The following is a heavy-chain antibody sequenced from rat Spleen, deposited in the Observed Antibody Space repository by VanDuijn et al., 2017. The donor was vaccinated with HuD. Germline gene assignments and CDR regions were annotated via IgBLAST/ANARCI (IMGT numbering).Heavy chain of an antibody. CDR2: ITNTGRNT. D-gene: IGHD1-12*02. V-gene: IGHV5-22*01. CDR1: GFTFSDYY. Sequence: EVQLVESGGGLVQPGRSLKLSCAASGFTFSDYYMAWVRQAPKKGLEWVASITNTGRNTYYPDSVKGRFTVSRDIAENTLYLQMNSLKSEDTATYYCARKGVITTVMDAWGQGASVTVSS. J-gene: IGHJ4*01. CDR3: ARKGVITTVMDA.